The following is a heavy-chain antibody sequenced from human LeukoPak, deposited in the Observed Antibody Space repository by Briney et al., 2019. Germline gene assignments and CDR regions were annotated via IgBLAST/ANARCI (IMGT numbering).Heavy chain of an antibody. CDR3: ARKVGASGWSDY. CDR1: EYSITSGYS. CDR2: AYHSGGT. J-gene: IGHJ4*02. D-gene: IGHD6-19*01. Sequence: SSETLSVTCTVSEYSITSGYSWGWIRQPPGKGLEWIGSAYHSGGTYYNPSLKSRVTISIDTSKNQFSLRLNSVTAADTAVYYCARKVGASGWSDYWGQGTLVTVSS. V-gene: IGHV4-38-2*02.